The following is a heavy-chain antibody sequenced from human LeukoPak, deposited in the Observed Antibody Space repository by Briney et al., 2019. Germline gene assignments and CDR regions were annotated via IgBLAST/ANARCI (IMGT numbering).Heavy chain of an antibody. CDR1: GGSISSYY. D-gene: IGHD5-12*01. V-gene: IGHV4-59*08. CDR2: IYYSGST. Sequence: SETLSLTCTVSGGSISSYYWSWIRQPPGKGLEWIGYIYYSGSTNYNPSLKSRVTISVDTSKNQFSLKLSSVTAADTAVYYCARQEAGYSGYDFAFDIWGQGTMVTVSS. J-gene: IGHJ3*02. CDR3: ARQEAGYSGYDFAFDI.